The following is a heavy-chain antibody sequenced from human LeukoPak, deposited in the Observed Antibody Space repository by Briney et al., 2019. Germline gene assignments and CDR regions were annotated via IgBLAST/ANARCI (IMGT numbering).Heavy chain of an antibody. J-gene: IGHJ5*02. D-gene: IGHD3-22*01. CDR3: ARPYYYDSRIDP. Sequence: SQTLSLTCTVSGGSISSGDYYWSWIRQPPGKGLEWIGYTYYSGSTYYNPSLKSRATISVDTSKNQFSLKLTSVTTADTAVYYCARPYYYDSRIDPWGQGTLVTVSS. CDR1: GGSISSGDYY. CDR2: TYYSGST. V-gene: IGHV4-30-4*01.